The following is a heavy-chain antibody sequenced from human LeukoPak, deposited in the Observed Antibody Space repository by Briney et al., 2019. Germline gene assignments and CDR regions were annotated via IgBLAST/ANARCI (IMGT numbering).Heavy chain of an antibody. V-gene: IGHV3-7*01. J-gene: IGHJ4*02. CDR3: ARDLRGYSGYDPFDF. CDR1: GFTFSSYW. Sequence: PGGSLRLSCAASGFTFSSYWMSWVRRAPGKGLEWVANIKQDGSEKYYVDSVKGRFTISRDNAKNSLYLQMNSLRAEDTAVYYCARDLRGYSGYDPFDFWGQGTLVTVSS. D-gene: IGHD5-12*01. CDR2: IKQDGSEK.